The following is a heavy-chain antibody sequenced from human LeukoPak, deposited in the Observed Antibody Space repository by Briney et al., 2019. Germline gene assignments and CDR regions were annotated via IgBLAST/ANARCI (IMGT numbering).Heavy chain of an antibody. CDR2: IYYSGST. V-gene: IGHV4-59*01. CDR3: ARDGSYSSSWYFNGLDY. D-gene: IGHD6-13*01. Sequence: SETLSLTCTVSGGSISSYYWSWIRQPPGKGLEWIGYIYYSGSTNYNPSLKSRVTISVDTSKNQFSLKLSPVTAADTAVYYCARDGSYSSSWYFNGLDYWGQGTLVTVSS. J-gene: IGHJ4*02. CDR1: GGSISSYY.